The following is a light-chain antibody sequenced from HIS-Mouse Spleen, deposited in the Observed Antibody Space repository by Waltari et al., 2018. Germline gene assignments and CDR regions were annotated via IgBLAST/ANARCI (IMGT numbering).Light chain of an antibody. Sequence: DIVMTQSLLSLPGTHGEPAYISCRSSQSLLHSNGYNYLDWYLQKPGQSPQLLIYLGSNRASGVPDRFSGSGSGTDFTLKISRVEAEDVGVYYCMQALQTPFTFGPGTKVDIK. V-gene: IGKV2-28*01. CDR1: QSLLHSNGYNY. J-gene: IGKJ3*01. CDR3: MQALQTPFT. CDR2: LGS.